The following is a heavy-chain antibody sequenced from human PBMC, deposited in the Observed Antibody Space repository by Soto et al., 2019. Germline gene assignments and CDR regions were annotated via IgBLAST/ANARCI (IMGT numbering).Heavy chain of an antibody. J-gene: IGHJ4*02. Sequence: PGGSLRLSCAASGFTFSSYAMSWVRQAPGKGLEWVSTISGSTDSTYYADSVKGRFAISRDNSKNTLYLQMNSLRAEDPAVYYCAKGGSSWSLFDYWGQGTLVTVSS. CDR3: AKGGSSWSLFDY. V-gene: IGHV3-23*01. D-gene: IGHD6-13*01. CDR1: GFTFSSYA. CDR2: ISGSTDST.